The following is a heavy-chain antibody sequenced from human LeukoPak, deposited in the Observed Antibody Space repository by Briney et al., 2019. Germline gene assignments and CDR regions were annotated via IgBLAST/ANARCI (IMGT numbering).Heavy chain of an antibody. CDR2: INPNSGGT. CDR3: ARVTIAARPKGWFDP. J-gene: IGHJ5*02. D-gene: IGHD6-6*01. Sequence: ASVKVSCTPSDYTLSVNYINWARQAPGQGLEWMGWINPNSGGTIYVQNFQGRVTMTRDTSGTTVYMELSSLRSEDTAVYYCARVTIAARPKGWFDPWGQGTLVTVSS. V-gene: IGHV1-2*02. CDR1: DYTLSVNY.